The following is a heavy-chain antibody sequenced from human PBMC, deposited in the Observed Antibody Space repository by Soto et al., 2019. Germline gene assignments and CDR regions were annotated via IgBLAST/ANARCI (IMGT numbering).Heavy chain of an antibody. CDR2: FYSGGDT. CDR3: VGAMGSGSSAGVY. CDR1: GFTVNTKH. V-gene: IGHV3-53*01. J-gene: IGHJ4*02. Sequence: EVELVESGGGLIQPGGSLRLSCAASGFTVNTKHMSWVRQAPGKGLEWVSVFYSGGDTNYADPVKGRFTISRDSAKNTLYLYMNSLRLDDTALYYCVGAMGSGSSAGVYWGQGTLVTVSS. D-gene: IGHD6-6*01.